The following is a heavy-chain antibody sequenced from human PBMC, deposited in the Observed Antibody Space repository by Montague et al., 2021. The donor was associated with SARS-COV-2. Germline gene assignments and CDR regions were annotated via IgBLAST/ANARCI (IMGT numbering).Heavy chain of an antibody. D-gene: IGHD3-16*01. CDR3: ARVRPHGGSLTLGGFDT. J-gene: IGHJ5*02. CDR1: GYIFTKYW. Sequence: QSGAEVKKPGESLTISCNASGYIFTKYWIGWVRQMPGKGLEWMGIIYPGDSDTRYSPSFQGQVTMSVDKSISTAYLQWSRLKVSDTAIYFCARVRPHGGSLTLGGFDTWGQGTLVSVAS. CDR2: IYPGDSDT. V-gene: IGHV5-51*03.